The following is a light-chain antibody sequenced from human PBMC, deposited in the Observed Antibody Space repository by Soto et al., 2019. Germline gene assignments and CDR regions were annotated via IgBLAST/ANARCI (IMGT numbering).Light chain of an antibody. CDR2: RAS. CDR3: QHYGTT. Sequence: LTQSPGTLSLFPGESATLYCRDSQSVSSATVAWYQQRPGQAPRLLFYRASSRATGVPDRFSRGGSGTDFTLSICRLEPEHLGVYSCQHYGTTLGPGTKVDIK. CDR1: QSVSSAT. J-gene: IGKJ1*01. V-gene: IGKV3-20*01.